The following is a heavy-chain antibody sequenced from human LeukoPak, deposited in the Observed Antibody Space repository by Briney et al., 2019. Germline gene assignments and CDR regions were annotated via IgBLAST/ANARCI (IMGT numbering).Heavy chain of an antibody. V-gene: IGHV4-34*01. D-gene: IGHD2-15*01. CDR2: INHSGST. CDR1: GESFSGYD. J-gene: IGHJ4*02. CDR3: ATSGGSGGSRIDY. Sequence: SETLSLTCAVYGESFSGYDWTWIRQPPGKGLEWIGEINHSGSTNYNPSLKSRVTVSVDTSKNQFSLKLSSVTAADTAVYYCATSGGSGGSRIDYWGQGTLVTVSS.